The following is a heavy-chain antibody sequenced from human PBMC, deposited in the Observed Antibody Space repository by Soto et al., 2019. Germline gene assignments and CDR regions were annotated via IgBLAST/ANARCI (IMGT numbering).Heavy chain of an antibody. Sequence: QVQLVESGGGVVQSGRSRRLLCETSRFSFRNYGMHWVRQAPGXGPEWVATIWPDGSDTFYADSVKGRFFISRDNSKXXXXXXXXXXXXXXXXXXXXATGRXXXXXXESWGRGTLVTVSS. CDR1: RFSFRNYG. V-gene: IGHV3-33*01. CDR2: IWPDGSDT. J-gene: IGHJ4*02. CDR3: ATGRXXXXXXES.